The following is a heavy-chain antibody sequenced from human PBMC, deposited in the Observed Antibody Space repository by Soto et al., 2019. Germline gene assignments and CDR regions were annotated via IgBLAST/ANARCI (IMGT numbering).Heavy chain of an antibody. CDR2: IIPIFGTA. V-gene: IGHV1-69*13. CDR1: GGTFSSYA. D-gene: IGHD2-15*01. CDR3: ARARYCSGGSCYSVVVGYYYYGMDV. Sequence: SVKVSCKASGGTFSSYAISWVRQAPGQGLEWMGGIIPIFGTANYAQKFQGRVTITADESTSTAYVELSSLRSEDTAVYYCARARYCSGGSCYSVVVGYYYYGMDVWGQGTTVTVSS. J-gene: IGHJ6*02.